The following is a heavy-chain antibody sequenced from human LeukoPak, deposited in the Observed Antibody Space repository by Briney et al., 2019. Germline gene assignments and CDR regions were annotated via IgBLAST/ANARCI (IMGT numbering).Heavy chain of an antibody. D-gene: IGHD6-13*01. CDR1: GYIFTNSR. V-gene: IGHV5-10-1*01. CDR3: ARRVRFGSRWDFDY. Sequence: GESLKISCKGSGYIFTNSRISWVRQMPRKGLEWMGTTDPSDSNTNYSPSFQGHVTISADKSITTAWLQWSSLEASDTAMYYCARRVRFGSRWDFDYWGQGTLVTVSS. J-gene: IGHJ4*02. CDR2: TDPSDSNT.